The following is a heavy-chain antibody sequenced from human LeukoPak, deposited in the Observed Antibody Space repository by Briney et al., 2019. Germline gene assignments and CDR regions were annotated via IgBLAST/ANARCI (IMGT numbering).Heavy chain of an antibody. CDR1: GLTFSRFG. CDR2: ISSSSSAI. D-gene: IGHD2-15*01. J-gene: IGHJ4*02. Sequence: GGSLRLSYAASGLTFSRFGMYWVRQAQGKGLEWISYISSSSSAIYYADSVKGRFTISRDNAKNSLYLQMSSLRDEDTAVYYCAQKGGTDHWGQGTLVTVTS. V-gene: IGHV3-48*02. CDR3: AQKGGTDH.